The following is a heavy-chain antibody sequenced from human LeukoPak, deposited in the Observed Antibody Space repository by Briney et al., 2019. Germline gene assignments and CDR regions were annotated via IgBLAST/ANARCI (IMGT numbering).Heavy chain of an antibody. J-gene: IGHJ3*02. CDR1: GGSISNYY. V-gene: IGHV4-59*12. D-gene: IGHD4-17*01. CDR2: IYYSGNT. Sequence: SETLSLTCTVSGGSISNYYWSWIRQPPGKGLEWIGYIYYSGNTYYYPSLRSRVSISVDTSKNQLSLKLNSVTAADTAVYFCARGDYGDYHDAFDIWGQGTMVTVSS. CDR3: ARGDYGDYHDAFDI.